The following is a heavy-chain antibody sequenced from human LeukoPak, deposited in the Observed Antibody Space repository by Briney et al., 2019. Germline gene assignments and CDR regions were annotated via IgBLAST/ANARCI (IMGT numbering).Heavy chain of an antibody. J-gene: IGHJ6*03. CDR2: IYYSGST. V-gene: IGHV4-59*08. CDR1: GASISSYY. CDR3: ARHGEGGNYYYYYMDV. Sequence: SQTLSLTFTVSGASISSYYWGWVRQPPGKGLEWIAYIYYSGSTNCNPSLKSRVTISLDTSKNQFSLKLSSETAADTAVYYCARHGEGGNYYYYYMDVWGKGTTVTVSS. D-gene: IGHD7-27*01.